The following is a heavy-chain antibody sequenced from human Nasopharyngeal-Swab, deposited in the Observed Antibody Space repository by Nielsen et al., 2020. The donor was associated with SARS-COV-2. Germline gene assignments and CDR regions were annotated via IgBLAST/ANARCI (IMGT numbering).Heavy chain of an antibody. J-gene: IGHJ6*02. Sequence: GESLKISCAASGFTFSSYSMNWVRQAPGKGLEWVSSISSSSSYIYYADSVKGRFTISRDNAKNSLCLQMNSLRAEDTAVYYCARGGPYYYYGMDVWGQGTTVTVSS. V-gene: IGHV3-21*04. CDR1: GFTFSSYS. CDR2: ISSSSSYI. CDR3: ARGGPYYYYGMDV. D-gene: IGHD3-16*01.